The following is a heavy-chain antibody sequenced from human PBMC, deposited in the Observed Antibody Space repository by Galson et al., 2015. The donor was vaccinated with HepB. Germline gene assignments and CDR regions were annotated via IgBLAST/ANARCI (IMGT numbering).Heavy chain of an antibody. CDR1: GYTFTSYG. D-gene: IGHD3-22*01. CDR2: ISTNNGNT. CDR3: ARDYFDSSSDY. Sequence: SVKVSCKVSGYTFTSYGISWVRQAPGQGLEWMGWISTNNGNTNYAQKLQGRFTMTTDTSVSTAFLQISSLKAEDTAIYYCARDYFDSSSDYWGQGTRVTVSS. V-gene: IGHV1-18*01. J-gene: IGHJ4*02.